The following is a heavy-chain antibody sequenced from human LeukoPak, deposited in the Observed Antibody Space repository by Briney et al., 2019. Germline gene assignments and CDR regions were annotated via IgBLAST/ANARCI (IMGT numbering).Heavy chain of an antibody. CDR1: GDSISNSSYY. D-gene: IGHD1-14*01. V-gene: IGHV4-39*07. CDR3: ARGRGPPQRRKNWFDP. CDR2: IYYSGST. Sequence: SETLSLTCTVSGDSISNSSYYWGWIRQPPGKGLEWIGSIYYSGSTYYNPSLKSRVTISVDTSKNQFSLKLSSVTAADTAVYYCARGRGPPQRRKNWFDPWGQGTLVTVSS. J-gene: IGHJ5*02.